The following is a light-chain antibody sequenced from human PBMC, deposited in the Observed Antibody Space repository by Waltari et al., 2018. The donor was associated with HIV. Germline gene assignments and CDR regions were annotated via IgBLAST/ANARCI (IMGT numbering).Light chain of an antibody. CDR3: PQASRFPHT. J-gene: IGKJ4*01. V-gene: IGKV1-12*01. CDR1: ELIGEL. CDR2: YSS. Sequence: IKMTQSPSYVSASIGDTDTLSFRANELIGELLAWYQQRPGEAPELLVYYSSRRASWVPLKFFAFGAETYFTHTTPGLGSEDFATYYCPQASRFPHTFGGGTKV.